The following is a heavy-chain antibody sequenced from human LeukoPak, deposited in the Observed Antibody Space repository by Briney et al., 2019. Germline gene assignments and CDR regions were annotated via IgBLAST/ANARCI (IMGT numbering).Heavy chain of an antibody. V-gene: IGHV3-30*18. CDR2: ISYDGSNK. J-gene: IGHJ4*02. CDR1: GFTFSSYG. CDR3: AKDAPMVRGVMDY. Sequence: GGSLRLSCAASGFTFSSYGMHWLRQAPGKGLEWVAVISYDGSNKYYADSVNGRFTISRDNSKNTLYLQMNSLRAEDTAVYYCAKDAPMVRGVMDYWGQGTLVTVSS. D-gene: IGHD3-10*01.